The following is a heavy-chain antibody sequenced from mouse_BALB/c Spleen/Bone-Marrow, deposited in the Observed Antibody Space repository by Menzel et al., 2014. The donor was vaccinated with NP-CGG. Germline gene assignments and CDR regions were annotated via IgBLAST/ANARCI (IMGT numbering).Heavy chain of an antibody. CDR1: GYSITSDYA. Sequence: DVKLVESGPGLVKPSQSLSLTCTVTGYSITSDYAWNWIRQFPGNKLEWMGYISYSGSTSYNPSLKSRISITRDTSKNQFFLQLNSVTTEDTATYYCARNGYSYYFDYWGQGTTLTVSS. J-gene: IGHJ2*01. CDR2: ISYSGST. CDR3: ARNGYSYYFDY. D-gene: IGHD2-3*01. V-gene: IGHV3-2*02.